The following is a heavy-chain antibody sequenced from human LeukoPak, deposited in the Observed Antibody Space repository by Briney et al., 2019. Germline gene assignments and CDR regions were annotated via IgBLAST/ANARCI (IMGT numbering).Heavy chain of an antibody. CDR3: ARLATRGYSGYDREAFDY. D-gene: IGHD5-12*01. Sequence: ASVEVSCKASGYTFTSYDINWVRRATGQGLEWMGRMNPNSGNTGYAQKFQGRVTITRNTSISTAYMELSSLRSEDTAVYYCARLATRGYSGYDREAFDYWGQGTLVTVSS. CDR1: GYTFTSYD. CDR2: MNPNSGNT. V-gene: IGHV1-8*03. J-gene: IGHJ4*02.